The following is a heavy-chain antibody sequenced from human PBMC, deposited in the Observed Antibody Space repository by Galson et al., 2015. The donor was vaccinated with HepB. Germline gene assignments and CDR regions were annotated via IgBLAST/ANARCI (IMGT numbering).Heavy chain of an antibody. CDR3: ARGGRYGSSWYEDYFQH. J-gene: IGHJ1*01. CDR2: INAGNGNT. V-gene: IGHV1-3*01. D-gene: IGHD6-13*01. Sequence: SVKVSCKASGYTFISYAMHWVRQAPGQRLEWMGWINAGNGNTKYSQKFQGRVTISRDTSASTAYMELSSLRSEDTAVYYCARGGRYGSSWYEDYFQHWGQGTLVTVSS. CDR1: GYTFISYA.